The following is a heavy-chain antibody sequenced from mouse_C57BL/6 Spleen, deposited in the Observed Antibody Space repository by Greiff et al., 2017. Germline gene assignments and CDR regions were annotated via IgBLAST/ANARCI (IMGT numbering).Heavy chain of an antibody. CDR1: GFTFTDYY. J-gene: IGHJ3*01. V-gene: IGHV1-36*01. Sequence: EVKLVESGPVLVKPGPSVKISCKASGFTFTDYYMHWVKQSHGKSLEWIGLVYPYNGGTSYNQKFKGKATLTVDTSSSTAYMELNSLTSEDSAVYYCAVAQATWFAYWGQGTLVTVSA. CDR2: VYPYNGGT. CDR3: AVAQATWFAY. D-gene: IGHD3-2*02.